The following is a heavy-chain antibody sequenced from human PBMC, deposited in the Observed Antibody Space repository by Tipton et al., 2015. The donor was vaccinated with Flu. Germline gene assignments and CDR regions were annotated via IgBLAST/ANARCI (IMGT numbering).Heavy chain of an antibody. D-gene: IGHD5-24*01. CDR2: ISSSSSYI. Sequence: SLRLSCAASGFTFSSYSMNWVRQAPGKGLEWVSSISSSSSYIYYADSVKGRFTISRDNAKNSLYPQMNSLRAEDTAVYYCARARRDGYNLFAFDIWGQGTMVTVSS. CDR3: ARARRDGYNLFAFDI. V-gene: IGHV3-21*01. J-gene: IGHJ3*02. CDR1: GFTFSSYS.